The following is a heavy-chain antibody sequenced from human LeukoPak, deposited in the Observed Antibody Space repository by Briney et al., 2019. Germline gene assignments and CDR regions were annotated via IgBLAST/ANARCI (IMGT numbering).Heavy chain of an antibody. CDR3: ARGLAAGIGGDY. D-gene: IGHD6-13*01. CDR1: GFTVSSNY. J-gene: IGHJ4*02. V-gene: IGHV3-66*01. CDR2: IYSGGST. Sequence: PGGSLRLSCAASGFTVSSNYMSWVRQAPGKGLEWVSVIYSGGSTYYADSVKGRFTLSRDNSKNPLYLQMNSLRAEDTAVYYCARGLAAGIGGDYWGQGTLVTVSS.